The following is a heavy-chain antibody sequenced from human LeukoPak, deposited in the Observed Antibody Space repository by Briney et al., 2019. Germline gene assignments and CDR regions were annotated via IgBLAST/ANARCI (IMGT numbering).Heavy chain of an antibody. Sequence: TGGSLRLSCAASGFTFDDYGMSWVRQAPGKGLEWVSGINWNGGSTGYADSVKGRFTISRDNAKNSLYLQMNSLRAEDTAVYYCARASDHYYSEYWGHGTLVTVSS. V-gene: IGHV3-20*04. CDR1: GFTFDDYG. CDR2: INWNGGST. CDR3: ARASDHYYSEY. J-gene: IGHJ4*01. D-gene: IGHD3-10*01.